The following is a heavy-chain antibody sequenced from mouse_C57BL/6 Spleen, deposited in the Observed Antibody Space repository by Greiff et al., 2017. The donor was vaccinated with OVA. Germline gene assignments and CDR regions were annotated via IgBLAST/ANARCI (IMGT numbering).Heavy chain of an antibody. J-gene: IGHJ3*01. V-gene: IGHV1-81*01. D-gene: IGHD2-2*01. CDR1: GYTFTSYG. Sequence: QVQLQQSGAELARPGASVKLSCKASGYTFTSYGISWVKQSTGQGLEWIGEIYPRSGNTYYNEKFKGKATLTADKSSSTAYMELRSLTSEDSAVDFCARRNYGYDEAWFAYWGQGTLVTVSA. CDR3: ARRNYGYDEAWFAY. CDR2: IYPRSGNT.